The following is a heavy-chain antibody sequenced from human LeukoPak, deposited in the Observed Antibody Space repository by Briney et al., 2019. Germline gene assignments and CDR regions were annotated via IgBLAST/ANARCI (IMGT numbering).Heavy chain of an antibody. J-gene: IGHJ4*02. CDR2: ISWNSGKI. D-gene: IGHD5-18*01. Sequence: PGGSLRLSCAASGFTFDDYAMHWVRQAPGKGLEWVSGISWNSGKIGYADSVKGRFTISRDNAKNSLYLQRNSLRPEDTALYYCAKGRDSYARTTTFDFWGQGTLVTVSS. CDR1: GFTFDDYA. V-gene: IGHV3-9*01. CDR3: AKGRDSYARTTTFDF.